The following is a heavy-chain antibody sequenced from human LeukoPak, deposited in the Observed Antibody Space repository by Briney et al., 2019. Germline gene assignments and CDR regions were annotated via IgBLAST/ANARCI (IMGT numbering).Heavy chain of an antibody. CDR2: ITSSGDYI. V-gene: IGHV3-21*01. J-gene: IGHJ4*02. Sequence: GGSLRLSCAASGFSFRIYYMNWVRQAPGKGLEWVSSITSSGDYIYYTDSVKGRFTISRDNAKNTLYLQMNNLRAEDTAVYYCARDHYYVPDYWGQGTLVTVSS. CDR3: ARDHYYVPDY. CDR1: GFSFRIYY. D-gene: IGHD3-10*02.